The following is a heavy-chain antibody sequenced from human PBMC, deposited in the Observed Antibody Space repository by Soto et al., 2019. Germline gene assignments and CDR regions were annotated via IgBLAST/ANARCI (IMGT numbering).Heavy chain of an antibody. J-gene: IGHJ4*02. Sequence: QVQLVQSGAEVKKPGSSVRVSCKASGGMFYSSAINWVRQAPGQGLEWMGGIVPMNGSPKYAQEFLGRVTISADAYATTAYMDLSGLKSEDTAVYYCPFARNWPSKLTRYWGRGTQVNVSS. D-gene: IGHD1-1*01. CDR3: PFARNWPSKLTRY. CDR1: GGMFYSSA. CDR2: IVPMNGSP. V-gene: IGHV1-69*01.